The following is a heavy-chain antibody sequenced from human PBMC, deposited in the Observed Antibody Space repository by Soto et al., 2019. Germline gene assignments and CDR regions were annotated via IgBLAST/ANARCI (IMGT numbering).Heavy chain of an antibody. CDR2: IYYSGRA. CDR3: ARDGVATPNWFDP. J-gene: IGHJ5*02. Sequence: QVQLQESGPGLVKPSQTLSLTCTVSGGSISSGGYYWSWIPQHPGKGLEWIGYIYYSGRAYYNPSLRGRVTMSVDTSKNQISLRLTSVTAAETAVYYCARDGVATPNWFDPWGQGTLVTVSS. D-gene: IGHD2-8*01. V-gene: IGHV4-31*03. CDR1: GGSISSGGYY.